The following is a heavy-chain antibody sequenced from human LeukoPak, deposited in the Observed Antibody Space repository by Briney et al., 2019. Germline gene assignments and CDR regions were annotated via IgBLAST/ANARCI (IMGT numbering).Heavy chain of an antibody. V-gene: IGHV3-53*01. D-gene: IGHD3-10*01. CDR1: GLTVSSNY. CDR3: ARAGYYSGSGDSGEIDF. CDR2: SYNDCTT. J-gene: IGHJ4*02. Sequence: GGSLRLSCPVSGLTVSSNYMSWVRQAPGKGLDWVSLSYNDCTTYYGDSVKGRFSISRDNSKNTVYLQMNSLRAEDTAMDCCARAGYYSGSGDSGEIDFWGQGTLVTVSS.